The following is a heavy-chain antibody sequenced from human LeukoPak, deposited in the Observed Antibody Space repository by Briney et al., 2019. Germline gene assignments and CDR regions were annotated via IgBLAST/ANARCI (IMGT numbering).Heavy chain of an antibody. J-gene: IGHJ6*03. D-gene: IGHD6-13*01. V-gene: IGHV1-18*01. CDR3: ARAISRKYSSSWSDVLGYYYYYYMDV. CDR2: ISAYNGNT. CDR1: GYTFTSYG. Sequence: ASVKVSCKASGYTFTSYGISWVRQAPGQGLEWMGWISAYNGNTNYAQKLQGRVTMTTGTSTSTAYMELRSLRSDDTAVYYCARAISRKYSSSWSDVLGYYYYYYMDVWGKGTTVTISS.